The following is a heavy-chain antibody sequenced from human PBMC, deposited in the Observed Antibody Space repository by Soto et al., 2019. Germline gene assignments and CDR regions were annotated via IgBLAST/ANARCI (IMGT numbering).Heavy chain of an antibody. J-gene: IGHJ6*02. CDR2: IWYDGSNK. Sequence: GGSLRLSCAASGFTFSIYGMHWVRQAPGKGLEWVAVIWYDGSNKYYADSVKGRFTISRDNSKNTLYLQMNSLRAEDTAVYYCARTNRDGFGELFQRYYYYYGMDVWGQGTTVTVSS. CDR1: GFTFSIYG. CDR3: ARTNRDGFGELFQRYYYYYGMDV. D-gene: IGHD3-10*01. V-gene: IGHV3-33*01.